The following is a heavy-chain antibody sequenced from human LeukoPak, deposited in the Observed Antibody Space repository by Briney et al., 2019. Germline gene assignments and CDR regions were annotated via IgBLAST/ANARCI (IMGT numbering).Heavy chain of an antibody. CDR1: GFTFSSYG. J-gene: IGHJ6*02. V-gene: IGHV3-30*18. CDR2: ISYDGSNK. CDR3: AKDGAPIRDYYGMDV. D-gene: IGHD2-2*02. Sequence: GRSLRLSCAAAGFTFSSYGMHWVRQAPGKGLEWVAVISYDGSNKYYADSVKGRFTISRDNSKNTLYLQMNSLRAEDTAVYYCAKDGAPIRDYYGMDVWGQGTTVTVSS.